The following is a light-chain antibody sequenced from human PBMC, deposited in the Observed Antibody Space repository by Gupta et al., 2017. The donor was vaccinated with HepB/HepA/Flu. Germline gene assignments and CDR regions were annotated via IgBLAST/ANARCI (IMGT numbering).Light chain of an antibody. CDR1: NVGSKR. J-gene: IGLJ3*02. CDR3: QVWDSSSNHRV. CDR2: DNN. V-gene: IGLV3-21*02. Sequence: SYVLTQPPSVSAAPGQTARITCGGNNVGSKRVHWYQQRPGQAPVLVVYDNNDRPSGIPERFSGSNSGNTATLTISRVEAGDEADYYCQVWDSSSNHRVFGGGTKLTVL.